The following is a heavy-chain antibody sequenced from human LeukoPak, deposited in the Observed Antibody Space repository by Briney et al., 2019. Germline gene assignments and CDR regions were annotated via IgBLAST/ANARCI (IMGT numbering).Heavy chain of an antibody. D-gene: IGHD1-26*01. J-gene: IGHJ4*02. Sequence: ASVKVSCTASVYTFRNYYIYWVRQAPGHGLEYMGGITFNRVDTNYAEKFQGRVTMTRDTSIDTVYMDLSSLRSDDTALYYCARDKSNGIGIVYWGQGTPVTVSS. CDR3: ARDKSNGIGIVY. V-gene: IGHV1-2*02. CDR1: VYTFRNYY. CDR2: ITFNRVDT.